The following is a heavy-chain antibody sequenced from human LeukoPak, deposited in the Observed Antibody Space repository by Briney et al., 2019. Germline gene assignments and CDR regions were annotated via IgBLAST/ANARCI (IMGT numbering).Heavy chain of an antibody. D-gene: IGHD3-10*01. Sequence: GASVKVSCKASGYTFTGYYMHWVRQAPGQGLEWMGWINPNSGGTNYAQKFQGRVTMTRDTSISTAYMELSRLRSDDTAVYYCARVYGSGSYFHGAFDIWGQGTMVTVSS. CDR3: ARVYGSGSYFHGAFDI. V-gene: IGHV1-2*02. J-gene: IGHJ3*02. CDR1: GYTFTGYY. CDR2: INPNSGGT.